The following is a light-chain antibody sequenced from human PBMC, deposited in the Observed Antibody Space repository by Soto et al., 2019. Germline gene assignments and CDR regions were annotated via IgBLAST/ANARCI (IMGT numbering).Light chain of an antibody. J-gene: IGLJ2*01. CDR1: SSDVGSYNL. Sequence: QSALTQPASVSGSPGQSITISCTGTSSDVGSYNLVSWYQQHPGKAPKLTIYEGSKRPSGVSNRFSGSKSVNTASLTISGLPAEDEADYYCCSYAGSSTFVVFGGGTKLAVL. CDR2: EGS. V-gene: IGLV2-23*03. CDR3: CSYAGSSTFVV.